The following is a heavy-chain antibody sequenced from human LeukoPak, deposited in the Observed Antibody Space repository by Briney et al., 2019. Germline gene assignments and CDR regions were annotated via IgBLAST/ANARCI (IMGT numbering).Heavy chain of an antibody. CDR2: IYYSGST. CDR3: ARSGNWFDP. D-gene: IGHD1-26*01. Sequence: PSETLSLTCTVSGGYISSGTYYWSWIRQPPGTGLEWIGYIYYSGSTNYNPSLKSRDTISVDTSKNQFALKLSSVTAADTAVYYCARSGNWFDPRGQGTLVTVSS. J-gene: IGHJ5*02. CDR1: GGYISSGTYY. V-gene: IGHV4-61*01.